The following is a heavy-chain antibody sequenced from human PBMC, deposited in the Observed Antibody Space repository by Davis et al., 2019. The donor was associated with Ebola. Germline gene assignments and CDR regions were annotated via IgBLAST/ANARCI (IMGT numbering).Heavy chain of an antibody. Sequence: SLKISCAASGFTFDDYAMHWVRQAPGKGLEWVSGISWNSGSIGYADSVKGRFTISRDNAKNSLYLQMNSLRAEDTALYYCAKDMGLRYCSGGSCLGAFDIWGQGTMVTVSS. CDR3: AKDMGLRYCSGGSCLGAFDI. CDR1: GFTFDDYA. V-gene: IGHV3-9*01. D-gene: IGHD2-15*01. J-gene: IGHJ3*02. CDR2: ISWNSGSI.